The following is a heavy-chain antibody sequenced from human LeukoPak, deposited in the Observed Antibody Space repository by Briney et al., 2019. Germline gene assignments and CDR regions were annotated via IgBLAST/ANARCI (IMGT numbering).Heavy chain of an antibody. V-gene: IGHV3-66*04. CDR2: IYSGGST. D-gene: IGHD4-17*01. CDR3: ARLIHDYGDPDAFDI. Sequence: GGSLRLSCAASGFTFSSNYMSWVRQAPGKGLEWVSVIYSGGSTYYADSVKGRFTISRDNSKNTLYLQMNSLRAEDTAVYYCARLIHDYGDPDAFDIWGQGTMVTVSS. CDR1: GFTFSSNY. J-gene: IGHJ3*02.